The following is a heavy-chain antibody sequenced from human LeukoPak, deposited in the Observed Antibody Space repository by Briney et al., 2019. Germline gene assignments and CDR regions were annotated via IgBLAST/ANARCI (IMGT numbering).Heavy chain of an antibody. CDR1: GGSISSSSYY. CDR3: ARNHRGSSGLYYGMDV. Sequence: PSETLSLTCTVSGGSISSSSYYWGWIRQPPGKGLEWIGSIYYSGSTYYNPSLKSRVTISVDTSKNQFSLKLSSVTAADTAVYYCARNHRGSSGLYYGMDVWGQGTTVTVSS. J-gene: IGHJ6*02. CDR2: IYYSGST. D-gene: IGHD1-26*01. V-gene: IGHV4-39*07.